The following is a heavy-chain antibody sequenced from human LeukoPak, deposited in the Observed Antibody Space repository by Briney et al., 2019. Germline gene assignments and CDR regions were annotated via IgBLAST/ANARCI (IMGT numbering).Heavy chain of an antibody. CDR3: ARGYGDYLYWYFDL. J-gene: IGHJ2*01. CDR1: GFTFSSYS. D-gene: IGHD4-17*01. Sequence: GGSLRLSCAASGFTFSSYSMNWVRQAPGKGLEWVSYISTSSSTIYYTDSVKGRFTISRDNAKNSLYLQMDSLRAEDTAVYYCARGYGDYLYWYFDLWGRGTLVTVSS. V-gene: IGHV3-48*01. CDR2: ISTSSSTI.